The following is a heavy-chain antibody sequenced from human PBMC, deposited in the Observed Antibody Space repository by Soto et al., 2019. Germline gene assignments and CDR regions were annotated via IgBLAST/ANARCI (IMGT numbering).Heavy chain of an antibody. D-gene: IGHD1-26*01. J-gene: IGHJ5*02. Sequence: QVQLVESGGGVVQPGRSLRLSCAASGFTFSSYAMHWVRQAPGKGLEWVAVISYDGSNKYYADSVKGRFTISRDNSKNTVYLQMNSLRAEDTAVYYCARDLLQAGGWFDPWGQGTLVTVSS. CDR3: ARDLLQAGGWFDP. CDR1: GFTFSSYA. CDR2: ISYDGSNK. V-gene: IGHV3-30-3*01.